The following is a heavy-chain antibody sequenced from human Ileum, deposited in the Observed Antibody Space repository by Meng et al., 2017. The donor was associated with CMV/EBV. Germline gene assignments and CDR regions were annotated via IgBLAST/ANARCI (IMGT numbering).Heavy chain of an antibody. CDR3: VRDGDFSTWPLDY. CDR2: TSDGTNE. Sequence: QVQLVESGGGVVQPGRSLRRSCVAYGFTFSDYAMHWVRQAPGKGLEWVARTSDGTNEYYADSVKGRFTISRDNSKNTLSLQMNSLRVEDTAVYYCVRDGDFSTWPLDYWGQGTLVTVSS. V-gene: IGHV3-30*04. D-gene: IGHD6-13*01. J-gene: IGHJ4*02. CDR1: GFTFSDYA.